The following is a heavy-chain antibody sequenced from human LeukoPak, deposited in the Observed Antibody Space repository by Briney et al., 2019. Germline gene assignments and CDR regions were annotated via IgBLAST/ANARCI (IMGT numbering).Heavy chain of an antibody. Sequence: GGSLRLSCAASGFTFSSKWMSWVRQAPGKGLEWVSSISSSSSYIYYADSVKGRFTISRDNAKNSLYLQMNSLRAEDTAVYYCARDLGVSGYYFDYWGQGTLVTVSS. V-gene: IGHV3-21*01. D-gene: IGHD3-22*01. CDR1: GFTFSSKW. CDR2: ISSSSSYI. CDR3: ARDLGVSGYYFDY. J-gene: IGHJ4*02.